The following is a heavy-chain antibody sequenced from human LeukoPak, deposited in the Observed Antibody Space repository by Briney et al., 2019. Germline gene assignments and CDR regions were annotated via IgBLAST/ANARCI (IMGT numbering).Heavy chain of an antibody. CDR2: ISWNSGSI. CDR3: AKDTSIAVADRFDY. D-gene: IGHD6-19*01. Sequence: GISWNSGSIGYADSVKGRFTISRDNAKNSLYLQMNSLRAEDTALYYCAKDTSIAVADRFDYWGQGTLVTVSS. J-gene: IGHJ4*02. V-gene: IGHV3-9*01.